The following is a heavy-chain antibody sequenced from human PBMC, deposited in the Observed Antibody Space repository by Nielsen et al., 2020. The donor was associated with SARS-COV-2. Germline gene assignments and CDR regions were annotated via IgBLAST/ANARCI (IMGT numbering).Heavy chain of an antibody. J-gene: IGHJ4*02. CDR1: GYTFTSYG. CDR2: ISAYNGNT. V-gene: IGHV1-18*01. Sequence: ASVKVSCKASGYTFTSYGISWVRQAPGQGLEWMGWISAYNGNTNYAQKLQGRVTMNTDTSTSTAYMELRSLRSDDTAVYYCARDLSDGDYDLFDYWGQGTLVTVSS. D-gene: IGHD4-17*01. CDR3: ARDLSDGDYDLFDY.